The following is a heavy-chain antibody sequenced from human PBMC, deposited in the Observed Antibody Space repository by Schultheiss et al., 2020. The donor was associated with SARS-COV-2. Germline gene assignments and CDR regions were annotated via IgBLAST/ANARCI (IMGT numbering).Heavy chain of an antibody. CDR3: ARSGFNWFDP. D-gene: IGHD7-27*01. Sequence: SETLSLTCTVSGGSINCGDYYWSWLRQPPGKGLEWIGYIYNSGSTYYKPSLKSRVTTSVDTSKNQFSLKLSSVTAADTAVYCCARSGFNWFDPWGQGTLVTVSS. CDR1: GGSINCGDYY. CDR2: IYNSGST. V-gene: IGHV4-30-4*08. J-gene: IGHJ5*02.